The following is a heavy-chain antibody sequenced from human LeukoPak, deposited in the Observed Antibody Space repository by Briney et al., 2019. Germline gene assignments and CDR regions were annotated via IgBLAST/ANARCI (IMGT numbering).Heavy chain of an antibody. CDR3: ARERTTYCSGGSCQIDAFDI. J-gene: IGHJ3*02. CDR1: SGSISSYY. D-gene: IGHD2-15*01. Sequence: NPSETLSLTCTVSSGSISSYYWSWIRQPPGKGLEWIGYIYYSGSTYYNPSLKSRVTISVDTSKNQFSLKLSSVTAADTAVYYCARERTTYCSGGSCQIDAFDIWGQGTMVTVSS. CDR2: IYYSGST. V-gene: IGHV4-30-4*08.